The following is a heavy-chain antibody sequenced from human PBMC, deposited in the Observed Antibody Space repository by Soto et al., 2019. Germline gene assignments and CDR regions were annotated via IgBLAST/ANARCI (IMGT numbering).Heavy chain of an antibody. J-gene: IGHJ6*02. CDR1: GFSLSTGGVG. CDR3: AHSRCGGDCLQSYSSHYYYGMDV. D-gene: IGHD2-21*02. CDR2: IYWDNDK. V-gene: IGHV2-5*02. Sequence: QITLKESGPTLVKPTQTLTLTCTFSGFSLSTGGVGVGWIRQPPGEALEWLALIYWDNDKRYSPSLKSRLTSTKSASKNQVALTMTDMHPVDTATYYCAHSRCGGDCLQSYSSHYYYGMDVWGQGTTVTVSS.